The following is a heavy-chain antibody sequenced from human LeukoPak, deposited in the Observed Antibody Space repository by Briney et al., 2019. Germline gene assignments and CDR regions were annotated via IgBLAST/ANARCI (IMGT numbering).Heavy chain of an antibody. CDR1: GFTFSSYG. CDR2: ISGSGGST. J-gene: IGHJ4*02. V-gene: IGHV3-23*01. D-gene: IGHD2-21*01. CDR3: AKSRCGGDCYSFY. Sequence: PGGSLRLSCAASGFTFSSYGMSWVRQAPGKGQELVSAISGSGGSTYYADSVKGRFTISTDNSKNTLYLQMNSLRAEETAVYYCAKSRCGGDCYSFYWGQGTLVTVSS.